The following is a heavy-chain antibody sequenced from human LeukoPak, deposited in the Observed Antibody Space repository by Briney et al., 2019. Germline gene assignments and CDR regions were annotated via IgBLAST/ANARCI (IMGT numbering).Heavy chain of an antibody. CDR2: INRDGSEK. CDR3: ARDGPAAGLYLDY. J-gene: IGHJ4*02. CDR1: GFTLSSRW. V-gene: IGHV3-7*03. D-gene: IGHD6-13*01. Sequence: PGGSLRLSCVVSGFTLSSRWMMWVRQAPGEGLEWMTNINRDGSEKNYVDSVKGRFTITRDNAENSLYLQMNSLRVEDTAVYYCARDGPAAGLYLDYWGQGILVTVSS.